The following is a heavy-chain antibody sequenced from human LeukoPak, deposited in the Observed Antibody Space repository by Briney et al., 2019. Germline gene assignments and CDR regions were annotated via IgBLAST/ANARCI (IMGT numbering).Heavy chain of an antibody. D-gene: IGHD3-3*01. CDR1: GYTFTGYY. CDR2: INPNSGGT. Sequence: ASVKVSCKASGYTFTGYYMHWVRQAPGQGLEWMGWINPNSGGTNYAQKFQGRVTMTRDTSISTAYMELSRLRSDDTAVYYCARGPSYYDFWSGYYNFDYWGQGTLVTVSS. V-gene: IGHV1-2*02. J-gene: IGHJ4*02. CDR3: ARGPSYYDFWSGYYNFDY.